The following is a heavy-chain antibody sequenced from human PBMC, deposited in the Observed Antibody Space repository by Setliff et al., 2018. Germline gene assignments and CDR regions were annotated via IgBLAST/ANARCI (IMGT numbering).Heavy chain of an antibody. J-gene: IGHJ4*02. Sequence: PSETLSLTCTVSGGSMITNDYFWGWIRQPPGTGLEWIGSIYYSGDTYYNPSLKSRVTISIDKSKNEFSLKMSSVTAADTAVYYCARAPRYFDSTGSYFDGWGQGTLVTVSS. CDR3: ARAPRYFDSTGSYFDG. CDR2: IYYSGDT. CDR1: GGSMITNDYF. D-gene: IGHD3-22*01. V-gene: IGHV4-39*07.